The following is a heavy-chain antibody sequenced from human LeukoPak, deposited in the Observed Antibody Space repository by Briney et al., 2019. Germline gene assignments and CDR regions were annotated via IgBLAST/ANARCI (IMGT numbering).Heavy chain of an antibody. J-gene: IGHJ1*01. V-gene: IGHV3-7*01. CDR3: ARALSGYCSGGSCYAEYFQH. CDR2: IKEDGSEK. D-gene: IGHD2-15*01. Sequence: GGSLRLSCAASGFTFSGYWMSWVRQAPGKGLEWVANIKEDGSEKYYVDSVKGRFTISRDNAKNSLYLQMNSLRAGDTAVYYCARALSGYCSGGSCYAEYFQHWGQGTLVTVSS. CDR1: GFTFSGYW.